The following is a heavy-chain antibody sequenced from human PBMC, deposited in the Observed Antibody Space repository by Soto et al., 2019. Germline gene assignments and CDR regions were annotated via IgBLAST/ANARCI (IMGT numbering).Heavy chain of an antibody. Sequence: GGSLRLSCSSSGFTFLSYAMHWVRQAPGKGLEYVSAIGSNGGSTYYADSVKGRFTISRDNSKNTLYLQMSSLRAEDTAMYYCVKDQDWNYASNDAFDIWGQGTMVTVSS. CDR3: VKDQDWNYASNDAFDI. D-gene: IGHD1-7*01. CDR1: GFTFLSYA. J-gene: IGHJ3*02. CDR2: IGSNGGST. V-gene: IGHV3-64D*06.